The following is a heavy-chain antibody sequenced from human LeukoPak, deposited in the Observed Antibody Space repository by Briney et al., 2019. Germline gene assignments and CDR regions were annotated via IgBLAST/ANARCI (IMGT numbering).Heavy chain of an antibody. CDR3: ARAPNYSSSGSPFWEV. CDR2: ISGYNGDT. Sequence: ASVKISCKSSGYTFTNYGISWVRQAPGQGLEWMGWISGYNGDTRYAQDLQGRVTVTTDTSTSTSYMELRSLRSDDTAVYYCARAPNYSSSGSPFWEVWGQGTLVTVSS. J-gene: IGHJ4*02. CDR1: GYTFTNYG. V-gene: IGHV1-18*01. D-gene: IGHD3-10*01.